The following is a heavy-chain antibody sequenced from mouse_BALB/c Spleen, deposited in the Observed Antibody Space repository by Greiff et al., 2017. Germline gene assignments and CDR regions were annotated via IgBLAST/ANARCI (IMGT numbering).Heavy chain of an antibody. V-gene: IGHV5-17*02. CDR2: ISSGSSTI. D-gene: IGHD1-2*01. CDR3: ARPHYYGYLDY. J-gene: IGHJ2*01. CDR1: GFTFSSFG. Sequence: EVKLVESGGGLVQPGGSRKLSCAASGFTFSSFGMHWVRQAPEKGLEWVAYISSGSSTIYYADTVKGRFTISRDNPKNTLFLQMTSLRSEDTAMYYCARPHYYGYLDYWGQGTTLTVSS.